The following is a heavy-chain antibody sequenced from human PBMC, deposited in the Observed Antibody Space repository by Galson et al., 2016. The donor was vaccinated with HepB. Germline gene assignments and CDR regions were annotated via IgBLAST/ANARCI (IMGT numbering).Heavy chain of an antibody. CDR1: GFSFTSYG. CDR3: ARGLESYDYRAHRFHP. Sequence: SLRLSCAASGFSFTSYGMHWVRQAPGKGLEWVAVISYDGSNKYYADSVKGRFTISRDNAKNSLYLQMSRLRVEDTAVYFCARGLESYDYRAHRFHPWGQGALVTISS. J-gene: IGHJ5*02. V-gene: IGHV3-30*03. CDR2: ISYDGSNK. D-gene: IGHD4-11*01.